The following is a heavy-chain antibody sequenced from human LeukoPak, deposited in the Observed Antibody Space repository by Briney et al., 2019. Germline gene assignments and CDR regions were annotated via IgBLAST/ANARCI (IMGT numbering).Heavy chain of an antibody. J-gene: IGHJ6*02. V-gene: IGHV3-7*01. CDR3: ARDQFYYYYGMDV. CDR1: GFTFSSYG. Sequence: GRSLRLSCAASGFTFSSYGMHWVRQAPGKGLEWVANIKQDGSEKYYVDSVKGRFTISRDNAKNSLYLQMSSLRAEDTAVYYCARDQFYYYYGMDVWGQGTTVTVSS. CDR2: IKQDGSEK.